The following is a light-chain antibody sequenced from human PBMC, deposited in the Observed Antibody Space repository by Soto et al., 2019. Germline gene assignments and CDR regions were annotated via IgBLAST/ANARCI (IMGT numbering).Light chain of an antibody. V-gene: IGKV1-8*01. Sequence: AIRLTQSPSSFSASTGDRVTITCRASQGISSYLAWYQQKTGKAPKLLIYAASTLQSGVPSRFSGSGSGTDFTLTISCLQSEDFATYYCQQYYSYPTWTFGQGTKVDI. CDR3: QQYYSYPTWT. CDR2: AAS. J-gene: IGKJ1*01. CDR1: QGISSY.